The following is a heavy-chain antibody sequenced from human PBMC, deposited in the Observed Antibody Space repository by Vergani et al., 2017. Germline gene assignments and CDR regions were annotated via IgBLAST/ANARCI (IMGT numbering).Heavy chain of an antibody. J-gene: IGHJ6*02. V-gene: IGHV4-61*02. Sequence: QVQLQESGPGLVKPSQTLSLTCTVSGGSISSGSYYWSWIRQPAGKGLEWIGRIYTSGSTNYNPSLKSRVTISVDTSKNQFSLKLSSVTAADTAVYYCARDKARGAVTKHYYYYGMDVWGQGTTVTVSS. CDR1: GGSISSGSYY. CDR2: IYTSGST. D-gene: IGHD4-11*01. CDR3: ARDKARGAVTKHYYYYGMDV.